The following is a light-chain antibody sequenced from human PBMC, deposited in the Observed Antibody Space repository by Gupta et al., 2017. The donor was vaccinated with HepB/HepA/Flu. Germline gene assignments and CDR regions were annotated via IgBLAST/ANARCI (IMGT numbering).Light chain of an antibody. Sequence: DIVMTQPPDSLPLSLGGRATINCKSSQSILYNSNNKDYLAWYQQKPGQPPKLLIYWASTRESGVPDRFSGSGSGTDFTLTISRLQAEDVAVYYCQQYYSAPLTFGGGTKVEIK. J-gene: IGKJ4*01. V-gene: IGKV4-1*01. CDR2: WAS. CDR1: QSILYNSNNKDY. CDR3: QQYYSAPLT.